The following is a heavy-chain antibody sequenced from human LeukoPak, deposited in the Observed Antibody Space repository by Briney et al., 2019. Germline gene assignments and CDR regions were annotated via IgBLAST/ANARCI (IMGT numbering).Heavy chain of an antibody. CDR1: GASISSSTYH. CDR3: ARDREGYSYGPFDY. Sequence: SETVSLTCNVSGASISSSTYHWGWIRQPPGKGLEWIASIYYRGRTYYNPSLKSRVTISVDTSKNQFSLKLSSVTAADTAVYYCARDREGYSYGPFDYWGQGTLVTVSS. D-gene: IGHD5-18*01. V-gene: IGHV4-39*07. J-gene: IGHJ4*02. CDR2: IYYRGRT.